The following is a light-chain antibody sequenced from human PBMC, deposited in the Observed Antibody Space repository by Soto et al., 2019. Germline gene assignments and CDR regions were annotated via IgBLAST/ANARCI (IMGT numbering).Light chain of an antibody. J-gene: IGLJ2*01. CDR3: QSYDSSLSGVV. V-gene: IGLV1-40*01. CDR2: GNS. CDR1: SSNIGAGYD. Sequence: QPVLTPPPSVSGAPGQRVTISCTGSSSNIGAGYDVHWYQQLPGTAPKLLIHGNSNRPSGVPDRFSGSKSGTSASLAITGLQAEDEADYYCQSYDSSLSGVVFGGGTKLTVL.